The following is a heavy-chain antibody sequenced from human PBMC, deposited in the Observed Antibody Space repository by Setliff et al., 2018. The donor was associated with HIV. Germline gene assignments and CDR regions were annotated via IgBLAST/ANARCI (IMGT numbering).Heavy chain of an antibody. CDR2: ISHSGFTI. J-gene: IGHJ4*02. Sequence: GGSLRLSCAASGFIFSDYYMSWIRQAPGKGLEWVSYISHSGFTIYYADSVKGRFTISRDNAKNSLYLHINSLRIEDTGVYYCSTTAGNSYGSFDYWGQGTLVTVSS. CDR1: GFIFSDYY. CDR3: STTAGNSYGSFDY. D-gene: IGHD5-18*01. V-gene: IGHV3-11*01.